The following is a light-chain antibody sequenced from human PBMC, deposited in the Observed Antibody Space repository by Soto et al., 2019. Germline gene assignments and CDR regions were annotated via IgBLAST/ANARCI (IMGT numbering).Light chain of an antibody. CDR3: SSSAGTKSMV. V-gene: IGLV2-8*01. J-gene: IGLJ2*01. CDR2: EVN. CDR1: SSDVGGDYNY. Sequence: QSALTQPPSASGSPGQSVTISCTGTSSDVGGDYNYVSWYQRHPGKAPKLIIYEVNKRPSGVPDRFSGSKSGNTASLSVSGLQAEDEADYYCSSSAGTKSMVFGGGTKLT.